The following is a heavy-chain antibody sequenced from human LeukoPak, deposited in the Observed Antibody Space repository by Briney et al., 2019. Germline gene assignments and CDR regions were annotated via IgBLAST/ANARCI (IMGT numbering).Heavy chain of an antibody. CDR1: GYTLTELS. Sequence: ASVKVSCKVSGYTLTELSMHWVRQAPGKGLEWMGGFDPEDGETIYAQKLQGRVTMTEDTSTDTAYMELSSLRSEDTAVYYCATALGDFWSGYTLYYFDYWGQGTLVTVSS. J-gene: IGHJ4*02. V-gene: IGHV1-24*01. CDR3: ATALGDFWSGYTLYYFDY. CDR2: FDPEDGET. D-gene: IGHD3-3*01.